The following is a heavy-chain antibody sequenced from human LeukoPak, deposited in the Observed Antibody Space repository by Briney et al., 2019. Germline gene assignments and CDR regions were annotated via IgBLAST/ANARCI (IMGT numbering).Heavy chain of an antibody. CDR1: GFTFSSYW. Sequence: GGSLRLSCAASGFTFSSYWMHWVRQAPGKGLVWVSRINTDGSTTSYAGSVKGRFTISRDNAKNTLYLQMNSLKTEDTAVYYCTTDRSGWYDYWGQGTLVTVSS. CDR3: TTDRSGWYDY. CDR2: INTDGSTT. D-gene: IGHD6-19*01. V-gene: IGHV3-74*01. J-gene: IGHJ4*02.